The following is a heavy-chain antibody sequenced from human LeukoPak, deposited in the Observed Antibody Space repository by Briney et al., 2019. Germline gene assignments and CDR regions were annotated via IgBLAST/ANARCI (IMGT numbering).Heavy chain of an antibody. Sequence: GGSLRLPCPASGFTFSGSAMHWVRQASGKGLEWVGHIRSKVNSYATAYAASVKGRFTISRDDSKNTAYLQMNSLKTEDTAVYYCIRGVWMVWFGESHNWFDPWGQGTLVTVSS. J-gene: IGHJ5*02. CDR1: GFTFSGSA. CDR2: IRSKVNSYAT. V-gene: IGHV3-73*01. D-gene: IGHD3-10*01. CDR3: IRGVWMVWFGESHNWFDP.